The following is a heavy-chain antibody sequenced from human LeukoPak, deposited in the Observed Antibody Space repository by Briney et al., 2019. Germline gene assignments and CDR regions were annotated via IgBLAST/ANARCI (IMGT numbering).Heavy chain of an antibody. D-gene: IGHD3-16*01. CDR3: ARGRRGGTGDFFDY. V-gene: IGHV4-59*01. J-gene: IGHJ4*02. Sequence: SETLSLTCTVSGGSISSYYWSWIRQPPGKGLEWIGYIYYSGSTNYNPSLKSRVTISVDTSKNQFSLKLSSVTAADTAVYYCARGRRGGTGDFFDYWGQGTLVTVSS. CDR1: GGSISSYY. CDR2: IYYSGST.